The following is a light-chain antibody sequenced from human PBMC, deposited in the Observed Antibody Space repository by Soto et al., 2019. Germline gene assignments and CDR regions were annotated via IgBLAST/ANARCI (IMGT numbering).Light chain of an antibody. Sequence: DIQLTQSPSFLSAAVGDRVTITCRASQDITNFLAWYQQKPGEAPELLIYGASTLHSGVPARFSGSGSGTEFTLTISSLQPEDFATYHCQHLNSYPYTFGQGTKVDIK. CDR1: QDITNF. CDR2: GAS. V-gene: IGKV1-9*01. J-gene: IGKJ2*01. CDR3: QHLNSYPYT.